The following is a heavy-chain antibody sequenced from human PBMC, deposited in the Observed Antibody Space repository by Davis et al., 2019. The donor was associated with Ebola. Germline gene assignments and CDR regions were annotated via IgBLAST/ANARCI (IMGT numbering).Heavy chain of an antibody. J-gene: IGHJ6*02. Sequence: GESLKISCAASGFTFSSYSMNWVRQAPGKGLEWVSFISSSSSDISYADSVKGRFTISRDNAKNSLYLQMNSLRAEDTAVYYCAKDIHYYYGMDVWGQGTTVTVSS. CDR2: ISSSSSDI. CDR3: AKDIHYYYGMDV. CDR1: GFTFSSYS. V-gene: IGHV3-21*01.